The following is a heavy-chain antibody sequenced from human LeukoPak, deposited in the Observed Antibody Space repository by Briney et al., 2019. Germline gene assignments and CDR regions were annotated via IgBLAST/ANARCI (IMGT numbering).Heavy chain of an antibody. CDR1: GYTFTSYG. Sequence: GASVKVSCKASGYTFTSYGISGVRQAPGQGLEWMGWISAYNGNKNYAQKLQGRVTMTTDTSTSTAYMELRSLRSDDTAVYYCARALSVDYYDSSGYYYMYNWFDPWGQGTLVTVSS. D-gene: IGHD3-22*01. V-gene: IGHV1-18*01. J-gene: IGHJ5*02. CDR2: ISAYNGNK. CDR3: ARALSVDYYDSSGYYYMYNWFDP.